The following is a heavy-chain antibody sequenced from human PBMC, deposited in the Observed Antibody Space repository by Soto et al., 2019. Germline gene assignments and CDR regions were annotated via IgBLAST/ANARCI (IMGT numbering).Heavy chain of an antibody. CDR2: ISGSGSST. Sequence: EVQLLESGGGLVQPGGSLRLSCAASGFTFSSYAMNWVRQSPGKGLEWVSVISGSGSSTYSADSVKGRFTISRDNSKNTLYLQMNSLRAEDTAVYYCASRSSGWYFDYWGQGTLVTVSS. V-gene: IGHV3-23*01. CDR1: GFTFSSYA. D-gene: IGHD6-19*01. J-gene: IGHJ4*02. CDR3: ASRSSGWYFDY.